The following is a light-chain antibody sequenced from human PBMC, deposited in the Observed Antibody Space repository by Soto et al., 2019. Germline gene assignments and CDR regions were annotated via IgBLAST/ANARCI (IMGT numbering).Light chain of an antibody. Sequence: DIQMTQSPSSLSASVGDRVTITCRASQGITNDLGWYQQKPGEAPKRLIYAASTLQSGVPSRFSGSGSGTEFTLKITNLQPADFATNYSLQYNIFPFIFGPATKVDIK. J-gene: IGKJ3*01. CDR2: AAS. CDR1: QGITND. V-gene: IGKV1-17*02. CDR3: LQYNIFPFI.